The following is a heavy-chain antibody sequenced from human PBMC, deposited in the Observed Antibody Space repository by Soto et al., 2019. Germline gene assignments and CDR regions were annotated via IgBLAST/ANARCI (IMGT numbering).Heavy chain of an antibody. CDR2: ITDTGGDT. Sequence: LRLSCVASGITFVSRAMSWVRQAPGEGLEWVSTITDTGGDTKYADSVRGRFTMSRDNSKKTLYLQMNSLGVEDSALYYCARGSTDSYPGSRIFDFWGRGTLVTVSS. CDR3: ARGSTDSYPGSRIFDF. CDR1: GITFVSRA. V-gene: IGHV3-23*01. J-gene: IGHJ4*02. D-gene: IGHD3-10*01.